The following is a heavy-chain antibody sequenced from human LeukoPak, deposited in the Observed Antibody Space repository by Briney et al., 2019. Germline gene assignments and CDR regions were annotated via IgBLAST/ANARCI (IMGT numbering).Heavy chain of an antibody. D-gene: IGHD4-23*01. CDR1: GFTFSSYS. CDR2: ISSSSYI. Sequence: GGSLRLSCAASGFTFSSYSMNWVRQAPGKGLEWVSSISSSSYIYYADSVKGRFTISRDNAKNSLYLQMNSLRAEDTAVYYCAKTTVDFYNFDYWGQGTLVTVSS. CDR3: AKTTVDFYNFDY. J-gene: IGHJ4*02. V-gene: IGHV3-21*01.